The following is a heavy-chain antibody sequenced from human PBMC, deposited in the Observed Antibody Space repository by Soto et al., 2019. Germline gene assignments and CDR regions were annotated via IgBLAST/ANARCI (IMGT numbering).Heavy chain of an antibody. CDR3: ARGQRILTGSYYYYGMDV. CDR1: GFTFSDYY. J-gene: IGHJ6*02. Sequence: QVQLVESGGGLVKPGGSLRLSCAASGFTFSDYYMTWIRQAPGKGLEWVSYISSSGSTIYYADSVKGRFTISRDNAKNSLDLQMNSRRAEDTAVYYCARGQRILTGSYYYYGMDVWGQGTTVTVSS. CDR2: ISSSGSTI. V-gene: IGHV3-11*01. D-gene: IGHD3-9*01.